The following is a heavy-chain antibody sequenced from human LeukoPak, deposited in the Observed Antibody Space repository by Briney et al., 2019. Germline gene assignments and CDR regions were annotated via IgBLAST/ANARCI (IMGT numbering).Heavy chain of an antibody. D-gene: IGHD4-17*01. J-gene: IGHJ4*02. CDR2: INPIGGTT. CDR1: GYTFTTYY. V-gene: IGHV1-46*01. CDR3: ATQGTYGDYSYFDY. Sequence: ASVKVSCKASGYTFTTYYIHWVRQAPGQGLEWMGIINPIGGTTGYAQKFQGRVTMTRDTSTSTVYMELSSLRSEDTAVYYCATQGTYGDYSYFDYWGQGTLVTVSS.